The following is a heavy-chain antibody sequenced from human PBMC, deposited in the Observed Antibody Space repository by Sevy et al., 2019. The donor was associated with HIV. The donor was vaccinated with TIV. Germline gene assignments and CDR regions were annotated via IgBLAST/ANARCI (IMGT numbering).Heavy chain of an antibody. CDR3: AKDLTGRTSSSSGDFDY. CDR2: IRYDGSTK. D-gene: IGHD6-6*01. J-gene: IGHJ4*02. V-gene: IGHV3-30*02. Sequence: GGSLRLSCAASGFTFSIYGMHWVRQAPGKGLEWVACIRYDGSTKYYADSVKGRFTISRDNSKNTLYLQMNSLRAEDTAVYYCAKDLTGRTSSSSGDFDYWGQGTLVTVSS. CDR1: GFTFSIYG.